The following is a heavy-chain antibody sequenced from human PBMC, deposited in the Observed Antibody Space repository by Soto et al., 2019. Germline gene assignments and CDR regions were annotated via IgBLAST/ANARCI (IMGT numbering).Heavy chain of an antibody. CDR3: ARAAMVLDYYYGMDV. D-gene: IGHD5-18*01. Sequence: ASVKVSCKASGYTFISYYMHWVRQAPGQGLEWMGIINPSGGSTSYAQKFQGRVTMTRDTSTSTVYMELSSLRSEDTAVYYCARAAMVLDYYYGMDVWGQGTTVTVSS. J-gene: IGHJ6*02. CDR2: INPSGGST. CDR1: GYTFISYY. V-gene: IGHV1-46*01.